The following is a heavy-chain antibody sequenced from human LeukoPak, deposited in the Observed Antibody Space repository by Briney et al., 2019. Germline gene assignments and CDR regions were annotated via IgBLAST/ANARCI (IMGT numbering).Heavy chain of an antibody. CDR2: ISGSGGST. J-gene: IGHJ3*02. V-gene: IGHV3-23*01. CDR1: GFTFNNYA. D-gene: IGHD2-21*01. Sequence: GGSLRLSCAASGFTFNNYAMSWVRQPPGKGLEWVSAISGSGGSTYYADPVKGRFTISSDTSKNTLYLQITSLTAEHTAVYSCAKAHTVLVMVPAFDIWGQGTMVTVSS. CDR3: AKAHTVLVMVPAFDI.